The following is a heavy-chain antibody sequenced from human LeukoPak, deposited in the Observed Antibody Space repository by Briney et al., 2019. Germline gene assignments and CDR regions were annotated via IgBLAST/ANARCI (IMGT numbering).Heavy chain of an antibody. V-gene: IGHV1-46*01. CDR2: INPSGGST. Sequence: GASVKVSCKASGYTFTSYYMHWVRQAPGQGLEWMGIINPSGGSTIYAQKFQGRVTMTSHTSTSTVYMELSSLRSEDTAVYYCARTITSLNYYYMDVWGKGTTVTVSS. D-gene: IGHD3-16*01. CDR1: GYTFTSYY. J-gene: IGHJ6*03. CDR3: ARTITSLNYYYMDV.